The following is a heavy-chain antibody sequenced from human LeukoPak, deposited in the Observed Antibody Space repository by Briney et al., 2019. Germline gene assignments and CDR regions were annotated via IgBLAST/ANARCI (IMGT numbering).Heavy chain of an antibody. CDR3: ARSSAYNWFDP. CDR1: GGSFSGYY. J-gene: IGHJ5*02. D-gene: IGHD2-2*01. V-gene: IGHV4-34*01. Sequence: SETLSLTCAAYGGSFSGYYWSWIRQPPGEGLEWIGEINHSGSTNYNPSLKSRATISVDTSKNQFSLKLSSVTAADTAVYYCARSSAYNWFDPWGQGTLVTVSS. CDR2: INHSGST.